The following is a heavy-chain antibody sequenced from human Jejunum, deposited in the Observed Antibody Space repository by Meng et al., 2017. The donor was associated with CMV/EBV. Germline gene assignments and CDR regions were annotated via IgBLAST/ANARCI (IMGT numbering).Heavy chain of an antibody. Sequence: SGFAFTALIMNWVRHAPGKGLEWISFISFSTTYIYYADSVQGRFTISRDNAKNSLYLQMDSLRAEDTAVYYCARDLYYGDPAAFDLWGQGTMVTVSS. CDR2: ISFSTTYI. CDR3: ARDLYYGDPAAFDL. CDR1: GFAFTALI. V-gene: IGHV3-21*01. J-gene: IGHJ3*01. D-gene: IGHD4-17*01.